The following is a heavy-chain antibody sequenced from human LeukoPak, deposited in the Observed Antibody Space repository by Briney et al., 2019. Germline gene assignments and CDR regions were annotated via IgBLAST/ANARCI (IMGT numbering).Heavy chain of an antibody. V-gene: IGHV3-21*01. Sequence: PGGSLRLSCAASGFTFSTYGMNWVRQAPGKGLEWVSSISSSGTYIYYADSVKGRFTISRDNAKNSLYLQMNSLRAEDTAMYYCARSDQELTDYWGQGTLVTVSS. CDR2: ISSSGTYI. CDR1: GFTFSTYG. CDR3: ARSDQELTDY. J-gene: IGHJ4*02. D-gene: IGHD1-26*01.